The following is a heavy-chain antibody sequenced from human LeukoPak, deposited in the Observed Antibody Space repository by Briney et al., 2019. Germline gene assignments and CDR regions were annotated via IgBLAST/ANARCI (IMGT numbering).Heavy chain of an antibody. CDR3: AKKYGSGSYQYMDV. V-gene: IGHV3-23*01. CDR2: ISVSGGST. CDR1: GFIFSNYA. Sequence: GGSLRLSCAASGFIFSNYAMSWVRQAPGKGLEWVSAISVSGGSTYYADSVKGRFTISRDNSKNTLYLQINSLRAEDTAVYYCAKKYGSGSYQYMDVWGKGTTVTVSS. D-gene: IGHD3-10*01. J-gene: IGHJ6*03.